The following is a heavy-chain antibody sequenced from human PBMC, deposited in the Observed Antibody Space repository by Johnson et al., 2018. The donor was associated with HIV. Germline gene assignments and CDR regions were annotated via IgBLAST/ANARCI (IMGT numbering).Heavy chain of an antibody. Sequence: VQLVESGGGLVQPGGSLRLSCAASGFNFSSYAMSWVRQAPGKGLEWVSAISGSGGSTYYADSVKGRFTISRDNSKNSLYLQMDSLRAKDTALYYCARGIVEVQPRYRLLRDDVFDVWGQGTMVTVSS. CDR2: ISGSGGST. D-gene: IGHD2-15*01. J-gene: IGHJ3*01. V-gene: IGHV3-23*04. CDR1: GFNFSSYA. CDR3: ARGIVEVQPRYRLLRDDVFDV.